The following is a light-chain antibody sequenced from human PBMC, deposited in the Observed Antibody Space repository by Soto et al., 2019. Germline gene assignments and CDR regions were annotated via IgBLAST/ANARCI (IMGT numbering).Light chain of an antibody. Sequence: QSVLTQPPSASGTPGQRVTISCSGSSSNIGSNTVNWYQQLPGTAPKLLIYNNNQRPSGVPDRFSDSKSGTSASLAISGLQSEDEADYYCAAWDDSLNGPLFGGGTKLTVL. V-gene: IGLV1-44*01. CDR3: AAWDDSLNGPL. J-gene: IGLJ2*01. CDR2: NNN. CDR1: SSNIGSNT.